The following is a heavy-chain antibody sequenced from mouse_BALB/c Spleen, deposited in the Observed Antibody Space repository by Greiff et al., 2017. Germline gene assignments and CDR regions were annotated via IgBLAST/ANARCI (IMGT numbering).Heavy chain of an antibody. D-gene: IGHD4-1*02. CDR3: ARAQLGRKTFAY. J-gene: IGHJ3*01. CDR2: INPSTGYT. CDR1: GYTFTSYW. Sequence: QVQLKESGAELAKPGASVKMSCKASGYTFTSYWMHWVKQRPGQGLEWIGYINPSTGYTEYNQKFKDKATLTADKSSSTAYMQLSSLTSEDSAVYYCARAQLGRKTFAYWGQGTLVTVSA. V-gene: IGHV1-7*01.